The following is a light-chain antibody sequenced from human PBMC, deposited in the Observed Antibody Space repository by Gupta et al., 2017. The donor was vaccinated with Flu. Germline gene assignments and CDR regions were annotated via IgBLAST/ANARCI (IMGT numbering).Light chain of an antibody. J-gene: IGKJ1*01. CDR2: KAS. CDR1: QSISSW. V-gene: IGKV1-5*03. Sequence: GDRVTITCRASQSISSWLAWYQQKPGKAPKLLIYKASSLESEVPSRFSGSGSGTEFTLTISSLQPDDFATYYCQQYNSYPSTFGQGTKVEIK. CDR3: QQYNSYPST.